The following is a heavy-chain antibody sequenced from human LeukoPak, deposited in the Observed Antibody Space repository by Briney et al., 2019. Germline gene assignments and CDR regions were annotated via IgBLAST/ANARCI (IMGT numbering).Heavy chain of an antibody. CDR1: GFTFSTYW. Sequence: GWPKSFCCASSGFTFSTYWMHWLRLVPGKRLLPVSRINSDGSSTDYADSVKGRFTISRDNAKNTVYLHMNSLRAEDTAVYYCVREMYRAYGGHDYWGQGRLVTVSS. CDR2: INSDGSST. J-gene: IGHJ4*02. V-gene: IGHV3-74*01. CDR3: VREMYRAYGGHDY. D-gene: IGHD4/OR15-4a*01.